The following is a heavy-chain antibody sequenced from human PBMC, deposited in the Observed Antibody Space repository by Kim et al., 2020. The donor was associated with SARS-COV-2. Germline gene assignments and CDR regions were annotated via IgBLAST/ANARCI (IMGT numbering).Heavy chain of an antibody. J-gene: IGHJ6*02. CDR1: GYTFTTYY. CDR3: ARDLGRQYYYGSGYGMHV. CDR2: INPSGGST. V-gene: IGHV1-46*01. D-gene: IGHD3-10*01. Sequence: ASVKVSCKASGYTFTTYYIHWVRQAPGQGLEWMGIINPSGGSTTYAQKFQGRVTMTRDTSTSTVYMELSSLRSEDTAFYYCARDLGRQYYYGSGYGMHVWGQGTTVTVSS.